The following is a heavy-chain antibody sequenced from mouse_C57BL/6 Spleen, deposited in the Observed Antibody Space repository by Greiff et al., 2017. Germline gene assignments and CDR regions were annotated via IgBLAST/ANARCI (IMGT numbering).Heavy chain of an antibody. V-gene: IGHV1-64*01. CDR1: GYTFTSYW. J-gene: IGHJ1*03. CDR2: IHPNSGST. CDR3: ASQTGTGWYFDV. Sequence: QVQLKQPGAELVKPGASVKLSCKASGYTFTSYWMHWVKQRPGQGLEWIGMIHPNSGSTNYNEKFKSKATLTVDKSSSTAYMQLSSLTSEDSAVYYCASQTGTGWYFDVWGTGTTVTVSS. D-gene: IGHD4-1*01.